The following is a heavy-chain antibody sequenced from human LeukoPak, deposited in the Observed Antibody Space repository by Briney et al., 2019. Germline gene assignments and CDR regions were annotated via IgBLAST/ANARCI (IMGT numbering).Heavy chain of an antibody. CDR2: IYTSGST. CDR3: ARSGLTYYYDGSGYYYLGY. V-gene: IGHV4-61*02. J-gene: IGHJ4*02. D-gene: IGHD3-22*01. CDR1: GGSISSGSYY. Sequence: SQTLSLTCTVSGGSISSGSYYWSWIRQPAGKGLEWVGRIYTSGSTNSNPSLKSRVTISVDTSKNQFSLKLTSVTAADTAVYYCARSGLTYYYDGSGYYYLGYWGQGTLVTVSS.